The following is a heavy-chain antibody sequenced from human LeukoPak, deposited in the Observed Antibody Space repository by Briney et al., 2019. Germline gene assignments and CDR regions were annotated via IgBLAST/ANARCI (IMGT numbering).Heavy chain of an antibody. CDR2: ISGSGGST. CDR1: GFTFSSYG. V-gene: IGHV3-23*01. D-gene: IGHD6-19*01. Sequence: GGTLRLSCAASGFTFSSYGMSWVRQAPGKGLEWVSAISGSGGSTYYADSVKGRFTISRDNSKNTLYLQMNSLRAEGTAVYYCAKASEQWLTRNAFDIWGQGTMVTVSS. CDR3: AKASEQWLTRNAFDI. J-gene: IGHJ3*02.